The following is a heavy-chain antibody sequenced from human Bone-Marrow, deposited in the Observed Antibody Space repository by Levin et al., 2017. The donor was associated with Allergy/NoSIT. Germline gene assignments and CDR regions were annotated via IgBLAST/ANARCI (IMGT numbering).Heavy chain of an antibody. V-gene: IGHV4-31*03. CDR2: MYYRGST. Sequence: PSETLSLTCTVSGASISSGGFYWGWVRQRPGKGLESIGYMYYRGSTYYNPSLRSRVTISADTSKNQFSLTLRSVTAADTAVYYCARVSLPPRRFGAGGHRFDPWGQGTLVTVSS. CDR3: ARVSLPPRRFGAGGHRFDP. D-gene: IGHD3-10*01. J-gene: IGHJ5*02. CDR1: GASISSGGFY.